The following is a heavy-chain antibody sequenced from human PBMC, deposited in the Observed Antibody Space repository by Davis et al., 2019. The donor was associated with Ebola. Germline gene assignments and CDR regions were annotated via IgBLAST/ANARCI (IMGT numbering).Heavy chain of an antibody. J-gene: IGHJ4*02. CDR2: IYYSGST. CDR1: GGSISSGGYY. Sequence: MPSETLSLTCTVSGGSISSGGYYWSWIRQHPGKGLEWIGYIYYSGSTYYNPSLKSRVTISVDTSKNQFSLKLSSVTAADTAVYYCARTYCSSTSCDDDYWGQGTLVTVSS. D-gene: IGHD2-2*01. CDR3: ARTYCSSTSCDDDY. V-gene: IGHV4-31*03.